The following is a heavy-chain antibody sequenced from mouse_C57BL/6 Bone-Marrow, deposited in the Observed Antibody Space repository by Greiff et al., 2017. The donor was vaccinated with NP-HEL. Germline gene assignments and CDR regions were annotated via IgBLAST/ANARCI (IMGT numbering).Heavy chain of an antibody. CDR1: GYTFTSYW. D-gene: IGHD2-4*01. J-gene: IGHJ3*01. CDR2: IHPNSGST. Sequence: QVQLQQPGAELVKPGASVKLSCKASGYTFTSYWMHWVKQRPGQGLEWIGMIHPNSGSTNYNEKFKSKATLTVDKSSSTAYMQLSSLTSEYSAVYYCARWGIYYDYHAWFANWGQGTLVTVSA. CDR3: ARWGIYYDYHAWFAN. V-gene: IGHV1-64*01.